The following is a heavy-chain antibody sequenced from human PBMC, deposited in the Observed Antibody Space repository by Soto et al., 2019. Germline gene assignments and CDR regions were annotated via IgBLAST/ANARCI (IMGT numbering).Heavy chain of an antibody. CDR1: RFIFDAYA. J-gene: IGHJ4*01. CDR2: ISFNSDNI. CDR3: ATDLAMELRRPTFCN. Sequence: PLSRSCSASRFIFDAYAMHGVRQARGKGMEWVSGISFNSDNIGYADSVKGRFTISRDNAKNSLFLQMNSLRAEDTALYYCATDLAMELRRPTFCNWGHGT. D-gene: IGHD3-16*01. V-gene: IGHV3-9*01.